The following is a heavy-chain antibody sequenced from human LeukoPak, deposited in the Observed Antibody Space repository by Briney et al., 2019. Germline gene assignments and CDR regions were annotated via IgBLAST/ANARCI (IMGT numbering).Heavy chain of an antibody. CDR1: GGSISSNSYY. D-gene: IGHD2-8*01. J-gene: IGHJ5*02. V-gene: IGHV4-39*01. Sequence: SETLSLTCTVSGGSISSNSYYWGWIRQPPGKGLEWIGSIYYSGSTYYSPSLKSRVTISVGTSKNQFSLKLSSVTAADTAVYYCARLLYCFNGVCFNWFDPWGQGTLVTVSS. CDR3: ARLLYCFNGVCFNWFDP. CDR2: IYYSGST.